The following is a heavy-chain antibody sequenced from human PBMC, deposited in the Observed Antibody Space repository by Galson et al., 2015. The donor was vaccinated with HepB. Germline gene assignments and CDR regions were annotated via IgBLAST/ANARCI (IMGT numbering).Heavy chain of an antibody. J-gene: IGHJ5*01. V-gene: IGHV3-23*01. CDR3: ATARDDFWSGYWFDS. D-gene: IGHD3-3*01. Sequence: SLRPSCAASGFTFSRYAMNWVRQAPGRGLEWISSITGPGGGTYSPDSVKGRFTISSDNSRNTLFLHIDSLRAEDTAVYYCATARDDFWSGYWFDSWGQGTLVTVSS. CDR1: GFTFSRYA. CDR2: ITGPGGGT.